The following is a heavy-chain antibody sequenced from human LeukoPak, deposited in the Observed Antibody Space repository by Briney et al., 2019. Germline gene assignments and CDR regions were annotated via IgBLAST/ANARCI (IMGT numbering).Heavy chain of an antibody. D-gene: IGHD1-1*01. CDR2: IKQEGSEK. CDR1: GFTFSSYW. V-gene: IGHV3-7*03. Sequence: SGGSLRLSCAASGFTFSSYWMSWVRQAPGKGLEWVANIKQEGSEKYYVDSVKARFTISRDNAKNSLYLQMNSLRAEDTAVYYCARDGALNWNDEFDYWGQGTLVTVSS. J-gene: IGHJ4*02. CDR3: ARDGALNWNDEFDY.